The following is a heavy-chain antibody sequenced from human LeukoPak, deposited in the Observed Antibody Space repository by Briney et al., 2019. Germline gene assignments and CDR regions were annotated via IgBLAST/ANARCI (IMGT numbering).Heavy chain of an antibody. Sequence: GGSLRLSCAASGFTFSSYAMSWVRQAPGKGLEWVSAISGSGGSTYYADSVKGRFTISRDNSKNTLYLQMNSLRAEDTAVYYCAKTRLRRGGGAQGVDYWGQGTLVTVSS. J-gene: IGHJ4*02. CDR1: GFTFSSYA. CDR3: AKTRLRRGGGAQGVDY. D-gene: IGHD4-23*01. V-gene: IGHV3-23*01. CDR2: ISGSGGST.